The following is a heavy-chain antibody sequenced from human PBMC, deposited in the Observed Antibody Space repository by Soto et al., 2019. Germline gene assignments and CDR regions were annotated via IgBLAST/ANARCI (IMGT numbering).Heavy chain of an antibody. Sequence: PSETLSLTCAVYGGSFSGYYWRWIRQPPGKGLEWIGEINHSGGTKYNPSLKSRVTISVDTSKNQFALKLSSVTAADTAVYYWARGRRGYSGYVPSGYWGQGTLVTVSS. J-gene: IGHJ4*02. CDR3: ARGRRGYSGYVPSGY. V-gene: IGHV4-34*01. CDR1: GGSFSGYY. D-gene: IGHD5-12*01. CDR2: INHSGGT.